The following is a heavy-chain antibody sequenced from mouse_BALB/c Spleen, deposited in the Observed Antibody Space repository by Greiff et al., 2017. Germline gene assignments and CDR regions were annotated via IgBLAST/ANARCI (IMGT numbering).Heavy chain of an antibody. J-gene: IGHJ3*01. CDR1: GYTFTSYW. D-gene: IGHD1-1*01. CDR3: ARPYYYGLAWFAY. Sequence: QVHVKQPGAELVKPGASVKLSCKASGYTFTSYWMHWVKQRPGQGLEWIGEINPSNGRTNYNEKFKSKATLTVDKSSSTAYMQLSSLTSEDSAVYYCARPYYYGLAWFAYWGQGTLVTGSA. CDR2: INPSNGRT. V-gene: IGHV1S81*02.